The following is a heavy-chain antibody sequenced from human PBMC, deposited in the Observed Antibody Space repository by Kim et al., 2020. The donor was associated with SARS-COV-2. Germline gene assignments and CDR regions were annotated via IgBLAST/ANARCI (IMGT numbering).Heavy chain of an antibody. D-gene: IGHD1-26*01. V-gene: IGHV1-3*03. CDR3: AREEVTGGGSYAY. CDR2: MNVVNGDI. Sequence: ASVKVSCKASGYTFSVNPIHWVRQAPGQGLEWMGWMNVVNGDIRYSPGFQDRATFTRDTPARTAYMDLSSLTSEDTDVYYCAREEVTGGGSYAYWGQGTQVTVSS. J-gene: IGHJ4*02. CDR1: GYTFSVNP.